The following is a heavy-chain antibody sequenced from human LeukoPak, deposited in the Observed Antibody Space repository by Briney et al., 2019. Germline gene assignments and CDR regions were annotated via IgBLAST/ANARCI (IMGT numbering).Heavy chain of an antibody. CDR2: INGVGTTI. Sequence: GGSLRLSCAASGFTFINYWMHWVRQAPGKGLVWVSRINGVGTTISYADSVKGRFTISRDNAKNTLYHQMNSLRAEDTAVYYCAKEAAGADFDYWGQGTLVTVSP. CDR3: AKEAAGADFDY. V-gene: IGHV3-74*01. D-gene: IGHD6-13*01. J-gene: IGHJ4*02. CDR1: GFTFINYW.